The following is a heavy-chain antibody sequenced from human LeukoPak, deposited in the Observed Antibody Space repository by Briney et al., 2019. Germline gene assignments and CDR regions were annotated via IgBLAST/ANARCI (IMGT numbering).Heavy chain of an antibody. CDR1: GFTFSSYW. J-gene: IGHJ4*02. CDR2: IKQDGSEK. CDR3: ARDDSSGYYYLLFDY. V-gene: IGHV3-7*01. Sequence: GGSLRLSCAASGFTFSSYWMSWVRQAPGKGLEWVANIKQDGSEKYYVDSVKGRFTISRDNAKNSLYLQMNSLRAEDTAVYYCARDDSSGYYYLLFDYWGQGTLVTVSS. D-gene: IGHD3-22*01.